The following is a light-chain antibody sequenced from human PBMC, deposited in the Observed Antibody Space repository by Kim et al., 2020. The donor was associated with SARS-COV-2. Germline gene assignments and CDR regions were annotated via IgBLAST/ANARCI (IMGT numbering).Light chain of an antibody. CDR1: SSNIGAGYD. CDR2: GNS. CDR3: QSYDTSLNGSVV. Sequence: QSALTQPPSVSGAPGQRVTISCTGSSSNIGAGYDVNWYQHLPGTAPKLLIYGNSNRPSGVPDRVSGSKSGTSGSLAITGLQAEDEADYYCQSYDTSLNGSVVFGGGTKLTVL. J-gene: IGLJ2*01. V-gene: IGLV1-40*01.